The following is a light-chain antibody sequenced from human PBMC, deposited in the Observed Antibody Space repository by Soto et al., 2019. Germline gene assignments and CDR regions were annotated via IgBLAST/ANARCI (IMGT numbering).Light chain of an antibody. CDR1: QSIGSY. Sequence: EIVLTQSPDTLSLSPGDRATLSCRASQSIGSYFAWYQQKPGQAPRLLICDASNRATGIPASFSGGGSGADFTRTFSSLEPEDFAVYFCLQRSDWPPIAFGQGTRLDSK. CDR3: LQRSDWPPIA. J-gene: IGKJ5*01. CDR2: DAS. V-gene: IGKV3-11*01.